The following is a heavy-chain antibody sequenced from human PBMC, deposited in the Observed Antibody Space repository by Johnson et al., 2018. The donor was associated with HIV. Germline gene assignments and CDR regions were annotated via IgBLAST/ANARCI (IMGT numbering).Heavy chain of an antibody. Sequence: VQLVESGGGLVQPWGSLRLSCAASGFTVSSNYMSWVRQAPGKGLEWVSGISWNSGSIGYADSVKGRFTISRDNAKNCLYLQMNSLRAEDTAVYYCARGRDSTGDGGAFDIWGQGIMVTISS. V-gene: IGHV3-9*01. CDR3: ARGRDSTGDGGAFDI. J-gene: IGHJ3*02. D-gene: IGHD7-27*01. CDR1: GFTVSSNY. CDR2: ISWNSGSI.